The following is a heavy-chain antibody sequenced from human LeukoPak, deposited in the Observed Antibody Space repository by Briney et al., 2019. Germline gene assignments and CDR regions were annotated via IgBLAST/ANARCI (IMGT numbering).Heavy chain of an antibody. CDR3: ARDVVARRDGYNLRSGHAFDI. J-gene: IGHJ3*02. D-gene: IGHD5-24*01. V-gene: IGHV1-18*01. CDR2: ISAYNGNT. Sequence: ASVKVSCKASGYTFTSYGISWVRQAPGHGLEWMGWISAYNGNTNYAQKPQGRVTMNTDKSTSTAYMELRSLRSDDTAVYYCARDVVARRDGYNLRSGHAFDIWGQGTMVTVSS. CDR1: GYTFTSYG.